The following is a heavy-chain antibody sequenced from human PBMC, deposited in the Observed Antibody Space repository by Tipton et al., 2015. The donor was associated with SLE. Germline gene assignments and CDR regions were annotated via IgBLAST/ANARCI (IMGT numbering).Heavy chain of an antibody. CDR2: IYHTGTA. CDR3: ARLIVVLPDANGMDV. D-gene: IGHD2-21*01. J-gene: IGHJ6*02. V-gene: IGHV4-4*02. Sequence: TLSLTCVLFNGSISSSNRWSWVRQSPGKGLEWIGEIYHTGTANYNPSLKSRLTISVDKSKNQFSLRLNSVTAADTAVYYCARLIVVLPDANGMDVWGQGTTVIVSS. CDR1: NGSISSSNR.